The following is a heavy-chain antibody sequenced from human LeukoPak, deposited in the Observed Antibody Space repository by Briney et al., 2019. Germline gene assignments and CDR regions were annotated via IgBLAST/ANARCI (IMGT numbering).Heavy chain of an antibody. CDR2: IYYSGST. Sequence: PSETLSLTCTVSGVSISSSSYYWGWIRQPPGKGLEWIGSIYYSGSTYYNPSLKSRVTISVDTSKNQFSLKLSSVTAADTAVYYCARPVPSRLGWFDPWGQGTLVTVSS. CDR1: GVSISSSSYY. J-gene: IGHJ5*02. D-gene: IGHD1-1*01. CDR3: ARPVPSRLGWFDP. V-gene: IGHV4-39*01.